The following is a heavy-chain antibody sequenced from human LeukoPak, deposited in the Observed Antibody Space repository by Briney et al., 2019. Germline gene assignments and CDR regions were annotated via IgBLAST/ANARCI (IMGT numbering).Heavy chain of an antibody. CDR2: MNPNSGNT. D-gene: IGHD3-22*01. CDR3: ARGPPYYDSSGYYGGYFDY. Sequence: ASVKVSCKASGYTFTSYDINWVRQATGQGLEWMGWMNPNSGNTGYAQKFQGWVTMTRDTSISTAYMELSRLRSDDTAVYYCARGPPYYDSSGYYGGYFDYWGQGTLVTVSS. V-gene: IGHV1-8*01. CDR1: GYTFTSYD. J-gene: IGHJ4*02.